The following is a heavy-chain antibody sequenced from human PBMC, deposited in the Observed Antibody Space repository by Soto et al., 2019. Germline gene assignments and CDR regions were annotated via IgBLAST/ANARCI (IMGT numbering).Heavy chain of an antibody. CDR1: GGSISSYY. J-gene: IGHJ4*02. V-gene: IGHV4-39*02. CDR3: ARDDSGSGSYSDY. CDR2: IYYSGST. D-gene: IGHD6-19*01. Sequence: PSETLSLTCTVSGGSISSYYWGWIRQPPGKGLEWIGSIYYSGSTYYNPSLKSRVTISVDTSKNQFSLKLSSVTAADTAVYYCARDDSGSGSYSDYWGQGTLVTVSS.